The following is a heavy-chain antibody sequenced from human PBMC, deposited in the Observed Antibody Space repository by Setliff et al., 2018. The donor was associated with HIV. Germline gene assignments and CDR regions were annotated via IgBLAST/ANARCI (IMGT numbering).Heavy chain of an antibody. Sequence: PSETLSLTCTVSNGSIRRSSSFYWGWVRQPPGKGLEWIGSIYHRGNAYYNPSLKSRVTMSVDTSKNQFSLKLTSLTAADTAVYYCARQWAERVMDVWGNGTTVTVSS. D-gene: IGHD1-26*01. V-gene: IGHV4-39*01. CDR1: NGSIRRSSSFY. CDR3: ARQWAERVMDV. J-gene: IGHJ6*03. CDR2: IYHRGNA.